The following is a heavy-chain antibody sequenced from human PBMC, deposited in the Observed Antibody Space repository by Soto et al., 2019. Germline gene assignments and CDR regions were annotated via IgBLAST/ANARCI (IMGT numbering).Heavy chain of an antibody. D-gene: IGHD3-10*01. Sequence: PGGSLRLSCAASGFTFDDYAMHWVRQAPGKGLEWVSGISWNSGRIGYVDSVKGRFTISRDNAKNSLYLQMNSLRPEDTALYYCAKEFGHYFYYYGLDVWGQGTTVTVSS. J-gene: IGHJ6*02. V-gene: IGHV3-9*01. CDR3: AKEFGHYFYYYGLDV. CDR1: GFTFDDYA. CDR2: ISWNSGRI.